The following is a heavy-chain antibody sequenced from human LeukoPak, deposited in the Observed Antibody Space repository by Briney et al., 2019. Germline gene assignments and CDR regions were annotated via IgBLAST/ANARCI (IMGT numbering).Heavy chain of an antibody. CDR1: GYSFNTYW. J-gene: IGHJ4*02. CDR2: IFPGDSDT. Sequence: GESLKISCKGSGYSFNTYWIGWVRQMPGRGLEWMGIIFPGDSDTSQSPSFQGQVTISADKSINTAYLQWSRLTASDTAIYYCATSESQTRFDYWGQGTLVTVSS. D-gene: IGHD1/OR15-1a*01. V-gene: IGHV5-51*01. CDR3: ATSESQTRFDY.